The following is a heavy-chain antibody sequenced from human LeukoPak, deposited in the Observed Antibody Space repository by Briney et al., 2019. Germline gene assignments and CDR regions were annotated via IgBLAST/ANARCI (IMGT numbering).Heavy chain of an antibody. CDR1: GYTITSYD. D-gene: IGHD5-18*01. CDR2: MNPNSGNT. J-gene: IGHJ6*02. Sequence: ASVKVSCKASGYTITSYDINWVRQATGQGLEWMGWMNPNSGNTGYAQKFQGRVTMTKNTSRSTAYMEVSSLRSEDTAVYYCARGNVDTAMVPTYYYYGMDVWGQGTTVTVSS. V-gene: IGHV1-8*01. CDR3: ARGNVDTAMVPTYYYYGMDV.